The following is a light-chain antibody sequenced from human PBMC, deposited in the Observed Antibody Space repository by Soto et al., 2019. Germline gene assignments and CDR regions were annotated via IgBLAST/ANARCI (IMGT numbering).Light chain of an antibody. CDR3: QQRSNWPGT. V-gene: IGKV3-11*01. CDR2: DAS. CDR1: QSVSSY. Sequence: EIVLTQSPATLSLSPGERATLSCRASQSVSSYLAWDQQKPGQAPRLLIYDASNRATGIPARFSGSGSGTDFTLTLSSIEPEDFAVYYCQQRSNWPGTFGQGTKLEIK. J-gene: IGKJ2*01.